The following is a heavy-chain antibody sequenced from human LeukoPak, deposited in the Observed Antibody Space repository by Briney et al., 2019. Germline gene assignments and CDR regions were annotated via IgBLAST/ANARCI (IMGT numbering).Heavy chain of an antibody. CDR2: ISSSSSYI. Sequence: GGSLRLSCAASGFTFSSYSMNWVRQAPGKGLEWVSSISSSSSYIYYADSVKGRFTISRDNAKNSLYLQMNSLRAEDTAVYYCARDFSEMGATVHDLHWGQGTLVTVSS. D-gene: IGHD1-26*01. CDR1: GFTFSSYS. CDR3: ARDFSEMGATVHDLH. J-gene: IGHJ4*02. V-gene: IGHV3-21*01.